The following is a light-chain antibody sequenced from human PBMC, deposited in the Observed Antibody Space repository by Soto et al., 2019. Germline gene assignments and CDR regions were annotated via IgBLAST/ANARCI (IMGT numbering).Light chain of an antibody. CDR1: QTISSW. CDR3: QHYNRYPEA. V-gene: IGKV1-5*03. CDR2: KAS. J-gene: IGKJ1*01. Sequence: DIQMTQSPSTLSGSVGDRVTITCRASQTISSWLAWYQQKPGKAPKLLVYKASTLKSGVPSRFSGSGSGTECTRTISSLQPDDFATYYCQHYNRYPEAFGQGTKVELK.